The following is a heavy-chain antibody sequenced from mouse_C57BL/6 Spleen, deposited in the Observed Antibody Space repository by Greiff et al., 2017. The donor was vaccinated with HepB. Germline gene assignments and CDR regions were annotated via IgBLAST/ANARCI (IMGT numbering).Heavy chain of an antibody. J-gene: IGHJ4*01. CDR2: INPNNGGT. V-gene: IGHV1-26*01. D-gene: IGHD2-5*01. Sequence: VQLQQSGPELVKPGASVKISCKASGYTFTDYYMNWVKQSHGKSLEWIGDINPNNGGTSYNQKFKGKATLTVDKSSSTAYMELRSLTSEDSAVYYCARRGYYSNCEDYYAMDYWGQGTSVTVSS. CDR1: GYTFTDYY. CDR3: ARRGYYSNCEDYYAMDY.